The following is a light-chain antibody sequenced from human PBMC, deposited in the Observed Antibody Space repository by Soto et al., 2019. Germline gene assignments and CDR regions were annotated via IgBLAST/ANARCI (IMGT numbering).Light chain of an antibody. Sequence: EIVLTQSPGTLSLSPGESATLSCRASQSVSSNSLAWYRRNPGQPPSLLIYGTSTRATDIPRRFSGSESGTDFTLTITILEPEDFAVYCCQQYGDSPPTFGQGTKVEVK. J-gene: IGKJ1*01. V-gene: IGKV3-20*01. CDR3: QQYGDSPPT. CDR2: GTS. CDR1: QSVSSNS.